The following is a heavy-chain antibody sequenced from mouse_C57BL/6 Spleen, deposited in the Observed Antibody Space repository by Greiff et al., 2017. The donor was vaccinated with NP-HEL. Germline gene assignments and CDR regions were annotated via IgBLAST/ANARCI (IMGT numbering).Heavy chain of an antibody. CDR1: GYTFTSYW. D-gene: IGHD1-1*01. CDR2: IDPSDSYT. Sequence: QVQLQQPGAELVKPGASVKLSCKASGYTFTSYWMQWVKQRPGQGLEWIGEIDPSDSYTNYNQKFKGKATLTVDTSSSTAYMQLSSLTSEDSAVYYGARHYGSSPYWYFDVWGTGTTVTVSS. CDR3: ARHYGSSPYWYFDV. J-gene: IGHJ1*03. V-gene: IGHV1-50*01.